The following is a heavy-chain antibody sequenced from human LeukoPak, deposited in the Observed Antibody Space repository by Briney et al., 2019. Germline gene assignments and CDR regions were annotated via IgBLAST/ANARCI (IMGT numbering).Heavy chain of an antibody. Sequence: GGSLRLSCAASGISFSSHWLNWVRQTPGKGLVWVAHINTDGRTTTYADSVKGRFTVSRDNAKNTLYLEMNRLRAEDTAVYYCARDNAYMLDYWGQGTQVTVSS. J-gene: IGHJ4*02. D-gene: IGHD5-24*01. CDR2: INTDGRTT. CDR3: ARDNAYMLDY. CDR1: GISFSSHW. V-gene: IGHV3-74*03.